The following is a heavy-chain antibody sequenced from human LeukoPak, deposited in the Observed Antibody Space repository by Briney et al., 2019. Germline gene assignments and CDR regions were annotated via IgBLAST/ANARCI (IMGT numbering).Heavy chain of an antibody. J-gene: IGHJ5*02. CDR1: GYTFTGYY. V-gene: IGHV1-2*02. D-gene: IGHD1-26*01. CDR2: INPNSGDT. CDR3: ARGLGWDSGTYLGA. Sequence: ASLRVSCTASGYTFTGYYMHWGRQAPRQGLEWMGWINPNSGDTNYAPKFQGRVSMTRDTSISTAYMDLSGLRSDDTALYYCARGLGWDSGTYLGAWGQGTLVSVSS.